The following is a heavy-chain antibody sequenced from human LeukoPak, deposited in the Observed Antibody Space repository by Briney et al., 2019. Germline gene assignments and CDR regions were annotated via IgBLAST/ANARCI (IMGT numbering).Heavy chain of an antibody. CDR3: ARDASGIAAAGTTYYFDY. J-gene: IGHJ4*02. V-gene: IGHV1-2*06. CDR1: GYTFTGYY. CDR2: INPNSGGT. Sequence: ASVKVSCKASGYTFTGYYMHWVRQAPGQGLEWMGRINPNSGGTNYAQKFQGRVTMTRDTSISTAYMELSGLRSDDTAVYYCARDASGIAAAGTTYYFDYWGQGTLVTVSS. D-gene: IGHD6-13*01.